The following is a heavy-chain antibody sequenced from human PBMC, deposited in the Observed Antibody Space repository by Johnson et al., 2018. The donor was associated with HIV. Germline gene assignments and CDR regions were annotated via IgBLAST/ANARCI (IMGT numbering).Heavy chain of an antibody. CDR1: GFTFSSFS. J-gene: IGHJ3*02. Sequence: QVQLVESGGGLVQPGGSLRLSCAASGFTFSSFSMHWVRQAPGQGLEYVSTTSSNRYYTESVKGRFTIPRDNSENTLYLQMNSLRAEDTAVYYCARAPSPGPGGAFDIWGQGTMVTVSS. CDR2: TSSNR. CDR3: ARAPSPGPGGAFDI. V-gene: IGHV3-64*04.